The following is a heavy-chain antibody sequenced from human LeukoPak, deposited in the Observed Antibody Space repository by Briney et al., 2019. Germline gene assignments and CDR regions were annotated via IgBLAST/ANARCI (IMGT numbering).Heavy chain of an antibody. CDR2: ISYDGSNK. D-gene: IGHD5-12*01. CDR1: GFTFSSYG. CDR3: AKEERYVGIVATIQYYGMDV. J-gene: IGHJ6*02. Sequence: PGRSLRLSCAASGFTFSSYGMHWVRQAPGKGLEWVAVISYDGSNKYYADSVKGRFTISRDNSKNTLYLQMNSLRAEDTAVYYCAKEERYVGIVATIQYYGMDVWGQGTTVTVSS. V-gene: IGHV3-30*18.